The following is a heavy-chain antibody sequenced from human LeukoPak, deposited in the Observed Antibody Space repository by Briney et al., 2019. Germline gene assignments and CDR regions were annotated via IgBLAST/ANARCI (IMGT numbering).Heavy chain of an antibody. V-gene: IGHV4-34*01. CDR1: GFTFSSYA. CDR3: ARPSWRFQVNALDM. J-gene: IGHJ3*02. D-gene: IGHD3-3*01. CDR2: INESGNT. Sequence: GSLRLSCAASGFTFSSYAMSWIRQPPGKGLEWIGEINESGNTNYNPSLKSRVTISVDTSKNQFSLKLSSVTAADTAVYYCARPSWRFQVNALDMWGQGTMVTVSS.